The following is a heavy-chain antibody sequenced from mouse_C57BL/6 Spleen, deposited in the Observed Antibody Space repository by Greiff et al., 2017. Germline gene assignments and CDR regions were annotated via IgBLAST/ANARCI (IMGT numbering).Heavy chain of an antibody. CDR3: ARRLFDEAMDY. Sequence: VQLVESGAELVRPGSSVKLSCKASGYTFTSYWMHWVKQRPIQGLEWIGNIDPSDSETHYNQKFKDKATLTVDKTSSTAYMQLSSLTSEDSAVYYCARRLFDEAMDYWGQGTSVTVSS. V-gene: IGHV1-52*01. CDR2: IDPSDSET. CDR1: GYTFTSYW. J-gene: IGHJ4*01.